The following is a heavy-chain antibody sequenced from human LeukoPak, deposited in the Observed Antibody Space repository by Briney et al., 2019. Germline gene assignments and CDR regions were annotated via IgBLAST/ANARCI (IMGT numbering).Heavy chain of an antibody. CDR1: GYTFTGYY. D-gene: IGHD6-19*01. Sequence: ASVKVSCKASGYTFTGYYMHWVRQAPGQGLEWMGWINPNSGGTNYAQKFQGRVTMTRDTSISTAYMELSRLRSDDTAVYYCARDKAAAGSGSWPHSSGWYWSYYYYYGMDVWGQGTTVTVSS. J-gene: IGHJ6*02. CDR3: ARDKAAAGSGSWPHSSGWYWSYYYYYGMDV. CDR2: INPNSGGT. V-gene: IGHV1-2*02.